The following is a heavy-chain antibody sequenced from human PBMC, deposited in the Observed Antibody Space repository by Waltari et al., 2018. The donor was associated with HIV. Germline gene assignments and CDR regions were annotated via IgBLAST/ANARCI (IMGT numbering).Heavy chain of an antibody. V-gene: IGHV3-9*01. D-gene: IGHD2-15*01. CDR1: GFSFDDYA. J-gene: IGHJ4*02. CDR3: AKDRLRYFRGGSCYTHFDS. CDR2: ISWNSGSI. Sequence: EVQLVESGGGLVQPGRSLRLSCAASGFSFDDYAMHWVRQAPGKVLELVSVISWNSGSIGYADSVKGRLPISRDNAKSSLYLQMNSLRAEDTALYYCAKDRLRYFRGGSCYTHFDSWGQGTLVTVSS.